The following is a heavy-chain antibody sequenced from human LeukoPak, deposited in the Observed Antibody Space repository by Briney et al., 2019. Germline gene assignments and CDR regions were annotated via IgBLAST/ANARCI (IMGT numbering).Heavy chain of an antibody. J-gene: IGHJ3*02. V-gene: IGHV4-30-4*01. Sequence: SETLSLTCTVSGGSISSGDYYWSWIRQPPGKGLEWIGYIYYSGSTYYNPSLKSRVTISVDTSKNQLSLKLSSVTAADTAVYYCSANPENWGYAFDIWGQGTMVTVSS. CDR3: SANPENWGYAFDI. CDR1: GGSISSGDYY. CDR2: IYYSGST. D-gene: IGHD7-27*01.